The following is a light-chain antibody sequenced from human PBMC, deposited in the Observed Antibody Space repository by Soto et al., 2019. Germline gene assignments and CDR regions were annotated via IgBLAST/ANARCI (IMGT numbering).Light chain of an antibody. CDR3: QQRNNWPPT. CDR2: SAS. J-gene: IGKJ4*01. V-gene: IGKV3-11*01. CDR1: QSVRND. Sequence: EIVLTQSPATLFLSPGERATLSCRASQSVRNDLVWYHQKRGQAPRLLIYSASNRAAGIPPRFSASGSGTDSTLTISSLGPEDFAVYYCQQRNNWPPTFGGGTKVEMK.